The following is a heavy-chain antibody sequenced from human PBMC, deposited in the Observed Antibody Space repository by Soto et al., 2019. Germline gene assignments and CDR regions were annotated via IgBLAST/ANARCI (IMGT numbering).Heavy chain of an antibody. CDR3: AKEIIAVSGSWDFDN. Sequence: QVQLVESGGGMVQPGRSLRLSCVASGFTFSSYGMSWVRQAPGKGLEWVAIISYDGSLKYYGDSVKGRFTISRDNSRNTLYLQMDSLRAEDTAVYYCAKEIIAVSGSWDFDNWGQGTLVTVSS. J-gene: IGHJ4*02. CDR2: ISYDGSLK. V-gene: IGHV3-30*18. CDR1: GFTFSSYG. D-gene: IGHD6-19*01.